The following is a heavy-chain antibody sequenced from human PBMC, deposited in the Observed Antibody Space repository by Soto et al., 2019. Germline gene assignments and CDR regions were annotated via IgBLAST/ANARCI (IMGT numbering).Heavy chain of an antibody. Sequence: GASVKVXCKASGYTXTSYAMHWVRQAPGQRLEWMGWINAGNGNTKYSQKFQGRVTITRDTSASTAYMEPSSVTAADTAVYYCAREERRINYYYDSSGYTEGDYWGQGTLVTVSS. J-gene: IGHJ4*02. CDR3: AREERRINYYYDSSGYTEGDY. CDR1: GYTXTSYA. D-gene: IGHD3-22*01. CDR2: INAGNGNT. V-gene: IGHV1-3*01.